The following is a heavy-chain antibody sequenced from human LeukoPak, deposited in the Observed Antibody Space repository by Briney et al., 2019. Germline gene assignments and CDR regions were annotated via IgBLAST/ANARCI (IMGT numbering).Heavy chain of an antibody. V-gene: IGHV3-66*04. D-gene: IGHD5-18*01. Sequence: GGSLRLSCAASGFTASSNYMSWVRQAPGKGLEWVSVIYSGGIYNDGTTNYGDSVKGRFTISRDNSKNTLYLQMNSLRAEDTAVYYCARRELLGYSYGLRTFNIWGQGTTVTVSS. CDR3: ARRELLGYSYGLRTFNI. CDR1: GFTASSNY. J-gene: IGHJ3*02. CDR2: IYSGGIYNDGTT.